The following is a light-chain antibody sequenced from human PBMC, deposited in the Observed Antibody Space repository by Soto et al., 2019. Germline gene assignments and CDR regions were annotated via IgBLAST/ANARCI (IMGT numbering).Light chain of an antibody. J-gene: IGKJ1*01. V-gene: IGKV1-13*02. CDR1: QGIFIS. CDR3: QQFNIYPLT. CDR2: DAS. Sequence: AIQLTQSPSSLSASVGDRVTITCRASQGIFISLAWYQQRPGKAPELLIYDASTLESGVPSRFGGSGSGTEFTLTISSLQPEDAATYYCQQFNIYPLTFGRGTKVEIK.